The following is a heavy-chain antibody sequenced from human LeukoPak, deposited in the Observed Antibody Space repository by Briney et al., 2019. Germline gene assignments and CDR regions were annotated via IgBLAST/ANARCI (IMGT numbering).Heavy chain of an antibody. V-gene: IGHV6-1*01. D-gene: IGHD6-25*01. CDR2: TYYRSKWYN. Sequence: SQTLSLTCAISGDSVTSSSAAWHWIRQSPSRGLEWLGRTYYRSKWYNDYALSVKSRITINPDTSKNQFSLQLNSVTPEDTAVYYCARKRYNWFDPWGQGTLVTVSS. CDR1: GDSVTSSSAA. J-gene: IGHJ5*02. CDR3: ARKRYNWFDP.